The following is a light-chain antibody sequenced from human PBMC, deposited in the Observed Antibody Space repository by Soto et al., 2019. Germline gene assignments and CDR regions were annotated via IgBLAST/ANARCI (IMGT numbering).Light chain of an antibody. V-gene: IGKV1-39*01. J-gene: IGKJ1*01. Sequence: DIQMTQSPSSLSASVGDRVTITCQASQSISSYLTWYQQKPGKAPNLLIYAASSLQSGVPSRFSGSGSGTDFTLTISSLQPEDFATYYCQQSYSTLGTFGQGTKVEIK. CDR1: QSISSY. CDR3: QQSYSTLGT. CDR2: AAS.